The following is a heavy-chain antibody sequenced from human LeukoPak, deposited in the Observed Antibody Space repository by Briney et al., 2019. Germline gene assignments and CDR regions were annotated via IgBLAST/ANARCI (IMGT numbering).Heavy chain of an antibody. V-gene: IGHV3-48*03. D-gene: IGHD4-17*01. CDR3: ARDDRFYGDHVMGY. Sequence: GGSLRLSCAASGFTFSSYEMNWVRQAPGKGLERVSYISSSGSTIYYADSVKGRFTISRDNAKNSLYLQMNSLRAEDTAVYYCARDDRFYGDHVMGYWGQGTLVTVSS. J-gene: IGHJ4*02. CDR2: ISSSGSTI. CDR1: GFTFSSYE.